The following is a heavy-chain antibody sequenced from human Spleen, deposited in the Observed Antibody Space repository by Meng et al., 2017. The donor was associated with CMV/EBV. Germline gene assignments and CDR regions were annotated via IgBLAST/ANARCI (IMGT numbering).Heavy chain of an antibody. CDR2: ISSDGSNK. CDR3: ASTSTLVRGVIRD. V-gene: IGHV3-30*04. J-gene: IGHJ4*02. CDR1: GFTFSSYF. D-gene: IGHD3-10*01. Sequence: GESLKISCAASGFTFSSYFMHWVRQRPGKGLECVALISSDGSNKYYADSVKGRFTISRDNSKNTLYLQMSSLRAEDTAVYYCASTSTLVRGVIRDWGQGTLVTVSS.